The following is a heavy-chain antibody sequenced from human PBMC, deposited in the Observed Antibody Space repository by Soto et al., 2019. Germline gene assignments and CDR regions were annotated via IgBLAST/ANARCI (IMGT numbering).Heavy chain of an antibody. D-gene: IGHD2-2*01. CDR3: AHFYCNSTSCPPYYYYGMDV. Sequence: ASVKVSFKASGYTFTGYYMHWVRQAPGQGLEWMGWINPNSGGTNYAQKFQGRVTMTRDTSISTAYMELSRLRSDDTAVYYCAHFYCNSTSCPPYYYYGMDVWGQGTTVTVSS. CDR1: GYTFTGYY. J-gene: IGHJ6*02. V-gene: IGHV1-2*02. CDR2: INPNSGGT.